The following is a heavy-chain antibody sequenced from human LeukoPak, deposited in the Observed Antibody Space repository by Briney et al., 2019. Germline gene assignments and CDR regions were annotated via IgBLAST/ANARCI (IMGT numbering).Heavy chain of an antibody. D-gene: IGHD3-16*02. J-gene: IGHJ4*02. CDR3: ARVSKRCLRLGDLSLYY. V-gene: IGHV1-8*01. Sequence: ASVKVSCKASGYTFTSYDINWVRQATGQGLEWMGWMNPNSGNTGYAQKFQGRVTMTRNTSISTAYMELSSLRSEDTAVYYCARVSKRCLRLGDLSLYYWGQGTLVTVPS. CDR2: MNPNSGNT. CDR1: GYTFTSYD.